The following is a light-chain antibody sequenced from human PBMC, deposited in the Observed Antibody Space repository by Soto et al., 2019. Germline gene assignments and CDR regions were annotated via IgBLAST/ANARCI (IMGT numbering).Light chain of an antibody. V-gene: IGKV3-15*01. J-gene: IGKJ4*01. CDR3: QHYKTWPLS. CDR2: DAS. Sequence: EIVLTQSPGTLSLSPGERATLSCRASQSVGSSNLAWYQQKPGQTPRLLIYDASTRATGIPARFSGIGSGTEFTLIISSLQSDDFAVYYCQHYKTWPLSFGGGTKVDIK. CDR1: QSVGSSN.